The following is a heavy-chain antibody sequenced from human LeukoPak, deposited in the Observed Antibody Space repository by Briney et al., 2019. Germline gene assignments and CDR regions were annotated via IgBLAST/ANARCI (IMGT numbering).Heavy chain of an antibody. CDR2: INHSGST. CDR3: ARVGYDSSGYYYYYMDV. Sequence: SETLSLTCAVYGGSFSGYYWSWIRQPPGKGLEWIGEINHSGSTNYNPSLKSRVTISLDTSKNQFSLKLSSVTAADTAVYYCARVGYDSSGYYYYYMDVWGKGTTVTVSS. CDR1: GGSFSGYY. V-gene: IGHV4-34*01. J-gene: IGHJ6*03. D-gene: IGHD3-22*01.